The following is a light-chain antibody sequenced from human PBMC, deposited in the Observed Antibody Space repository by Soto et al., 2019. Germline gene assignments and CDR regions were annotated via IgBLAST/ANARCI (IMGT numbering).Light chain of an antibody. V-gene: IGKV3-20*01. Sequence: EIVLTQSPGTLSLYQGERATLSCRASQSVSSSYLAWYQQKPGQAPRLLIYGASSRATGIPDRLSGSGSGTYCTLTIITLEPEDFALYSSPQYGSSPTLGPGPKVDIK. CDR3: PQYGSSPT. CDR2: GAS. CDR1: QSVSSSY. J-gene: IGKJ3*01.